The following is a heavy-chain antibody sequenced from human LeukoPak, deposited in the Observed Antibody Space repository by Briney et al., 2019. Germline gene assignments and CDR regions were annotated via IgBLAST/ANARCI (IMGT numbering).Heavy chain of an antibody. D-gene: IGHD6-19*01. CDR1: GFIYSNYW. J-gene: IGHJ4*02. CDR2: ISGSGGST. CDR3: ANLAVAGDY. V-gene: IGHV3-23*01. Sequence: QSGGSLRLSCAASGFIYSNYWMSWVRQAPGKGLEWVSAISGSGGSTYYADSVKGRFTISRDNSKNTLYLQMNSLRAEDTAVYYCANLAVAGDYWGQGTLVTVSS.